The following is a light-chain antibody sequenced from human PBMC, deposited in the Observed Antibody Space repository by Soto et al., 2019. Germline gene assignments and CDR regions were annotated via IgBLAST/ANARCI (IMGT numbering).Light chain of an antibody. V-gene: IGKV3D-15*01. J-gene: IGKJ2*03. CDR1: QSISTN. Sequence: EILMTQSPATLSVSPGDRATLSCRASQSISTNLAWYQQRPGQAPRLLIYDASTRATGIPGRFSGSGSGTEFSLTISSLQSEDFAVYYCQQYNNWPVYSFGQGTKLEIK. CDR2: DAS. CDR3: QQYNNWPVYS.